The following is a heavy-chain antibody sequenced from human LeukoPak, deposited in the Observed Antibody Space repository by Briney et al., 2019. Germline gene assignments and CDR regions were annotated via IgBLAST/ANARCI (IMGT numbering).Heavy chain of an antibody. J-gene: IGHJ4*02. D-gene: IGHD5-18*01. Sequence: PSETLSLTCTVSGGSLSSYHWSWIRHPAGKGLEWIGRVYTSGSTNFHPSLKSRVTMSVDTSKEQLSLKLSSVTAADTAVYYCARDGLYSYGYSYFDYWGQGTLVTVSS. V-gene: IGHV4-4*07. CDR3: ARDGLYSYGYSYFDY. CDR2: VYTSGST. CDR1: GGSLSSYH.